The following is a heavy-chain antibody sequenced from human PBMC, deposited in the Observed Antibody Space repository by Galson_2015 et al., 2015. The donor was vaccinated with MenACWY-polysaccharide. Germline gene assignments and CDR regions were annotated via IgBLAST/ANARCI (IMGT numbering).Heavy chain of an antibody. V-gene: IGHV5-51*01. J-gene: IGHJ4*02. CDR2: VYPGDSDT. Sequence: QSGAEVKKPGESLQISCKGSGYRFTNYWIGWVRQMPGKGLDWMGIVYPGDSDTRYSPSFQGQVTISADKSISTAYLQWGSLKASDTAMYYCARLLPEGGYDYFDYWGQGTLGTASS. CDR1: GYRFTNYW. D-gene: IGHD5-12*01. CDR3: ARLLPEGGYDYFDY.